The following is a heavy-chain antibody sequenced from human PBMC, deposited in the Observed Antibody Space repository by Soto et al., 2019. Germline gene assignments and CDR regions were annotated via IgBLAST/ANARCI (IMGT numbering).Heavy chain of an antibody. CDR1: GYTFTSYG. Sequence: QVQLVQSGAEVKKPGASVKVSCKASGYTFTSYGISWVRQAPGQGLEWMGWISAYNGNTNYAQKLQGRVTMTTDTSTSTAYMELRSLRSDDTAVYYCARSFLGQWLDYYYYYGMDVWGQGTTVTVSS. V-gene: IGHV1-18*01. D-gene: IGHD6-19*01. CDR3: ARSFLGQWLDYYYYYGMDV. J-gene: IGHJ6*02. CDR2: ISAYNGNT.